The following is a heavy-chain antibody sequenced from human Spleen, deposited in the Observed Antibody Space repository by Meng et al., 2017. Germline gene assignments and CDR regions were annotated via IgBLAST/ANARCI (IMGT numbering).Heavy chain of an antibody. V-gene: IGHV3-33*01. CDR2: IWYDGSNK. D-gene: IGHD2-21*02. CDR3: ARGYCGGDCYPGSFDL. Sequence: HWFRQAPGKGLEWVAVIWYDGSNKYYADSVKGRFTISRDNSKNTLYLQMNSLRAEDTAVYYCARGYCGGDCYPGSFDLWGRGTLVTVSS. J-gene: IGHJ2*01.